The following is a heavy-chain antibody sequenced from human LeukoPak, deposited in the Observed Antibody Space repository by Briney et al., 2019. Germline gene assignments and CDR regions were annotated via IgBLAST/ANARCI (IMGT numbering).Heavy chain of an antibody. Sequence: ASVKVSCKVSGGTFNTFTISWVRQAPGQGLEWMGIIIPSFDTTNYAQKFQDGVTITADETASTAYMELSSLRSEDTAVYFCAREPPDYDNTNSYSDAFDIWGQGTMVTVSP. CDR3: AREPPDYDNTNSYSDAFDI. CDR2: IIPSFDTT. V-gene: IGHV1-69*13. D-gene: IGHD3-22*01. J-gene: IGHJ3*02. CDR1: GGTFNTFT.